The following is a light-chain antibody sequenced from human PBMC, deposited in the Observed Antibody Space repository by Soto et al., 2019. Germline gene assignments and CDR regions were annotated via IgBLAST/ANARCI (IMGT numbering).Light chain of an antibody. CDR2: GAS. J-gene: IGKJ5*01. CDR3: QQYKNWPPIT. Sequence: EIVLTQSPGTLSLSTGERATLSCRASQSVSSSYLAWYQQKPGQAPRLLIYGASSRATGIPDRFSGSGSGTDFTLTISRLEPEDFAVYYCQQYKNWPPITFGQGTRLEI. CDR1: QSVSSSY. V-gene: IGKV3-20*01.